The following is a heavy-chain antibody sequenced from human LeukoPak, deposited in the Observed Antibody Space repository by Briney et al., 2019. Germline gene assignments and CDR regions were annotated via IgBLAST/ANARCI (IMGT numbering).Heavy chain of an antibody. CDR3: ARFGGRGFFDY. CDR1: GYTFTDYY. J-gene: IGHJ4*02. V-gene: IGHV1-18*04. D-gene: IGHD3-10*01. CDR2: ISAYNGNT. Sequence: ASVKVSCKASGYTFTDYYMYWVRQAPGQGLEWMGWISAYNGNTNYAQKLQGRVTMTTDTSTSTAYMELRSLRSDDTAVYYCARFGGRGFFDYWGQGTLVTVSS.